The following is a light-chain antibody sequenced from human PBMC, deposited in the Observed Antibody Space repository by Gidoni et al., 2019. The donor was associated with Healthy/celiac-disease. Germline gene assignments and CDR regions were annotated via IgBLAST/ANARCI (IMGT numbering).Light chain of an antibody. J-gene: IGKJ1*01. V-gene: IGKV3-20*01. CDR3: QQYGSSTET. CDR2: GAS. CDR1: QSVSSIY. Sequence: IVLTQSPGTLSLSPGERATLSCRASQSVSSIYLAWYQQKPGQAPRLLIYGASSRATGIPDRFSGSGSGTDFTLTISRLEPEDFAVYYCQQYGSSTETFGQGTKVEIK.